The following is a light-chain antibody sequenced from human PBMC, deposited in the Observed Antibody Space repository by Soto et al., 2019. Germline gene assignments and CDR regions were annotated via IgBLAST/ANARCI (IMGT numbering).Light chain of an antibody. Sequence: DIQMTQSPSTLSGSVGDRVTITCRASQTISSWLAWYQQKPGKAPKLLIYAASTLQGGVPSRFSGSGYGTDFTLTISSLQPEDFASYYCQQLNTFPITFGQGTRLEIK. J-gene: IGKJ5*01. CDR2: AAS. V-gene: IGKV1-9*01. CDR1: QTISSW. CDR3: QQLNTFPIT.